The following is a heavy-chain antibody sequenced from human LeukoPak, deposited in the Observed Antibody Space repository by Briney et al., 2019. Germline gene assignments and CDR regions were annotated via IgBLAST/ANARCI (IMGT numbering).Heavy chain of an antibody. V-gene: IGHV3-43*02. D-gene: IGHD3-10*01. CDR3: AKDRGGYYGSGTSYYFYGVDV. CDR1: GFTFGHYA. J-gene: IGHJ6*02. Sequence: GGSLRLSCAASGFTFGHYAMHWVRQAPGKGLEWVSLISRDGDDTYYADSVKGRFTISRDTSNNTLFLQMDSLGTEDTALYYCAKDRGGYYGSGTSYYFYGVDVWGQGTTVAVSS. CDR2: ISRDGDDT.